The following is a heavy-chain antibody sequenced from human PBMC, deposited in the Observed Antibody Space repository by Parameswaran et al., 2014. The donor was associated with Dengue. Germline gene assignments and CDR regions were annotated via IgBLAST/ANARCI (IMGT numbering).Heavy chain of an antibody. CDR1: GFSLSTSGMC. V-gene: IGHV2-70*01. CDR3: ARQYDSSGYYYVGYAFDI. D-gene: IGHD3-22*01. Sequence: LPGSGPTLVKPTQTLTLTCTFSGFSLSTSGMCVSWIRQPPGKALEWLALIDWDDDKYYSTSLKTRLTISKDTSKNQVVLTMTNMDPVDTATYYCARQYDSSGYYYVGYAFDIWGQGTMVTVSS. J-gene: IGHJ3*02. CDR2: IDWDDDK.